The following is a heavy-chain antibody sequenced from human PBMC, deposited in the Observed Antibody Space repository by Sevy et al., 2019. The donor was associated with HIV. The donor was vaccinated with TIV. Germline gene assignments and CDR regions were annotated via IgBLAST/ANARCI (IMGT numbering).Heavy chain of an antibody. V-gene: IGHV4-61*02. J-gene: IGHJ4*02. CDR2: IYTRGGT. CDR1: GGSISSGNYY. D-gene: IGHD2-2*01. Sequence: SGTLSLTCTVSGGSISSGNYYWSWIRQPAGKGREGNGRIYTRGGTNHNPALKSRVTISVDTSKNQFSLKLSFVTAVATDDYHCARENGDCSSTSCYEGVFDYWGQGNLVTVSP. CDR3: ARENGDCSSTSCYEGVFDY.